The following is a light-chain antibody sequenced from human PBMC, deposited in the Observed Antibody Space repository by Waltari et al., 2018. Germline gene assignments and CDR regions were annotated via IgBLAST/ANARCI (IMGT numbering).Light chain of an antibody. V-gene: IGKV3-20*01. J-gene: IGKJ2*01. CDR2: DTS. Sequence: EIVLTQSQGTMSLLPGERATLSCRASKNPNFLAWYQQKPGQAPRLLIYDTSTSAIGIADRFSGSGSGTDFTLTISRLEPEDFAVYYCQQYGPSPLYTFGRGTKVEI. CDR3: QQYGPSPLYT. CDR1: KNPNF.